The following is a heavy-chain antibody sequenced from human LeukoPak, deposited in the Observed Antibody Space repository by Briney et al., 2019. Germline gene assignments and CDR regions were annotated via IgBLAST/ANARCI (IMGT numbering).Heavy chain of an antibody. D-gene: IGHD3-22*01. CDR1: GISFSSYW. V-gene: IGHV3-7*01. J-gene: IGHJ4*02. CDR3: ASSHDSSGND. CDR2: IKYDGTHE. Sequence: SGGSLRLSCVASGISFSSYWMAWVRQAPGKGLEWVANIKYDGTHEFYADSVKGRFTISRDNAKNSLFLEMNSLRADDTAVYFCASSHDSSGNDWDQGTLVTVSS.